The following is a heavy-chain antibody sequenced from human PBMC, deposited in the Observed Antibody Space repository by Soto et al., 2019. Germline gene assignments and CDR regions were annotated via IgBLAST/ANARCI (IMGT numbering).Heavy chain of an antibody. V-gene: IGHV3-21*01. Sequence: GGSLRLSCAASGFTISSYSMNWVRQAPGKGLEWVSSISSSSYIYYADSVKGRFTISRDNAKNSLYLQMNSLRAEDTAVYYCARDLNYDILTGYYNAFDIWGKGTMVTVSS. CDR1: GFTISSYS. CDR3: ARDLNYDILTGYYNAFDI. CDR2: ISSSSYI. D-gene: IGHD3-9*01. J-gene: IGHJ3*02.